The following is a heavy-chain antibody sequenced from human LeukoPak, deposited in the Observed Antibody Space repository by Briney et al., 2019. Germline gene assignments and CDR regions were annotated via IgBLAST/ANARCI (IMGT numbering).Heavy chain of an antibody. D-gene: IGHD4-17*01. CDR3: AKAAPPNDYGDYVMDY. CDR1: GFTFTNYP. CDR2: ISGSDGTT. Sequence: GGSLRLSCAASGFTFTNYPMSWVRQAPGKGLEWVSAISGSDGTTYYADSVKGRFTISRDNSKNTLYLQMNSLRAEDTAVYYCAKAAPPNDYGDYVMDYWGQGTLVTVSS. V-gene: IGHV3-23*01. J-gene: IGHJ4*02.